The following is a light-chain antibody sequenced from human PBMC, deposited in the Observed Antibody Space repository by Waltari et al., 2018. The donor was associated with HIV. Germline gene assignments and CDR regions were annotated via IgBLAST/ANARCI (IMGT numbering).Light chain of an antibody. CDR3: SSYTGSSAHVV. Sequence: QSALTQPASVSGSPGQSITISCTGTSSYVGGYTYVSWYQQHPGKATKLMIYEVSNRPSGVSNRFSGSKSGNTASLTISGLQAEDEADYYCSSYTGSSAHVVFGGGTKLTVL. CDR2: EVS. V-gene: IGLV2-14*01. CDR1: SSYVGGYTY. J-gene: IGLJ2*01.